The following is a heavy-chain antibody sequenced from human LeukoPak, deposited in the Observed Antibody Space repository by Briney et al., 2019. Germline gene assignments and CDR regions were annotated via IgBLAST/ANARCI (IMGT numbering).Heavy chain of an antibody. CDR2: IGVGGGDT. D-gene: IGHD3-22*01. Sequence: GPSLRLSCAASGFAFSSHDMSWVPQAPGKGLEWVSGIGVGGGDTYYADSVKDRFNISRDNSKNTLYLQMNSLRTEDTAVYDCAKELYYYDSSGSFDYWGQGTLVAVSS. J-gene: IGHJ4*02. CDR1: GFAFSSHD. V-gene: IGHV3-23*01. CDR3: AKELYYYDSSGSFDY.